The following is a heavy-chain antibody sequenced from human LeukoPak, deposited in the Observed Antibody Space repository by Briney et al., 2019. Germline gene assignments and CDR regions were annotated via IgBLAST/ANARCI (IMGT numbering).Heavy chain of an antibody. D-gene: IGHD6-19*01. Sequence: PSQTLSLTCTVSGGSTSSGSYYWSWIRQPAGKGLEWIGRVYTSGSTNYNPSLKSRVTISVDTSKNQFSLKLSSVTAADTAVYYCAREPNGGTVAGEDGPDYWRQGTLVTISS. CDR3: AREPNGGTVAGEDGPDY. CDR2: VYTSGST. CDR1: GGSTSSGSYY. V-gene: IGHV4-61*02. J-gene: IGHJ4*02.